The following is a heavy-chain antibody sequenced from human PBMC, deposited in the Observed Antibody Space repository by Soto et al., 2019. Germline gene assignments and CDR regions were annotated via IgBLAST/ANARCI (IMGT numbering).Heavy chain of an antibody. CDR1: GDTFSSYA. V-gene: IGHV1-69*13. Sequence: SVEVSCKASGDTFSSYASSWVRQAPGQGLEWMGGIIPIFGTANYAQKFQGRVTITADESTSTAYMELSSLRSEDTAVYYCAQHSGYDYGYFDYWGQGTLVTVSS. J-gene: IGHJ4*02. D-gene: IGHD5-12*01. CDR3: AQHSGYDYGYFDY. CDR2: IIPIFGTA.